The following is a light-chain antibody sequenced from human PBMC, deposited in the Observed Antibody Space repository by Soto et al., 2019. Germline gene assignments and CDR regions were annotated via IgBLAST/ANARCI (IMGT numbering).Light chain of an antibody. V-gene: IGKV3-20*01. J-gene: IGKJ5*01. CDR1: QSLSSSY. Sequence: ELVLTQSPGTLSLSPGQRATLSCRASQSLSSSYLAWYQQKPGQAPRLLIYGASNRATDIPDRFSGRGSGTDFTLSISRLEPEDFAVYYCQQYSTSPITFGQGTRLEIK. CDR2: GAS. CDR3: QQYSTSPIT.